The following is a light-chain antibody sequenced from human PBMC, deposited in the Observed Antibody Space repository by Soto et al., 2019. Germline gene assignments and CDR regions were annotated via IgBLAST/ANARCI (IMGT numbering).Light chain of an antibody. CDR2: DVS. Sequence: QSALTPPASVSGSPGQSITISCTGTSSDVGGYNYVSWYQHHPGKAPKLMIYDVSNRPSGVSNRFSGSKSGNTASLTISGLQPEDEADYYCSSYTTSNTRQIVFGTGTKLTVL. J-gene: IGLJ1*01. CDR1: SSDVGGYNY. V-gene: IGLV2-14*03. CDR3: SSYTTSNTRQIV.